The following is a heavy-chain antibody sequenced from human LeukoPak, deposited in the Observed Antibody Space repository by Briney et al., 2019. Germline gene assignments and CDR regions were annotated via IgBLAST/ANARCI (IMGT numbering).Heavy chain of an antibody. CDR2: IYYTGST. J-gene: IGHJ6*03. D-gene: IGHD6-6*01. CDR1: GGSISGYY. Sequence: SETLSLTCTVSGGSISGYYWSWIRQSPGKGLESLGYIYYTGSTNYNPSLKSRVTISVDTSKNQFSLKLSSVTAADTAVYYCARDQAARDLIILNYYMDVWGKGTTVTVSS. V-gene: IGHV4-59*12. CDR3: ARDQAARDLIILNYYMDV.